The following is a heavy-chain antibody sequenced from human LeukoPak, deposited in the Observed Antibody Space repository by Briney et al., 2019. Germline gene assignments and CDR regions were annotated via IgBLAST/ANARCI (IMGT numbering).Heavy chain of an antibody. CDR2: IYHSVRT. J-gene: IGHJ4*02. Sequence: SETLFITCGATGNFISSGYYWGSIRHPPAKELEYIESIYHSVRTYSHPSLQTRVTFSVDTPKNQLSLNLSSVPAADTALYYCVRYFDWPYYSDSWGQGTLVTVAS. D-gene: IGHD3-9*01. V-gene: IGHV4-38-2*01. CDR3: VRYFDWPYYSDS. CDR1: GNFISSGYY.